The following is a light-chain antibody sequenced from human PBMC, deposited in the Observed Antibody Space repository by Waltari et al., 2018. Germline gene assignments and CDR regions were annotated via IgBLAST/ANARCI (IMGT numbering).Light chain of an antibody. J-gene: IGLJ1*01. CDR1: ALPTEY. V-gene: IGLV3-25*03. CDR2: KDE. Sequence: SYELTQSPSQSVSPGQTATITCSGDALPTEYVYWYQQKPGQAPVLIIYKDEERPPGIPGLSSGSSSGTTATLTISGVQAEDEADYYCQSADSSGTYYVFAAGTKVTVL. CDR3: QSADSSGTYYV.